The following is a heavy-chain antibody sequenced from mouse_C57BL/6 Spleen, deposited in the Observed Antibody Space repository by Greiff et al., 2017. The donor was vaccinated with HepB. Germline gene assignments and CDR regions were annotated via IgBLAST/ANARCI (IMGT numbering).Heavy chain of an antibody. CDR2: ILPGSGST. CDR1: GYTFTGYW. CDR3: ARRGYYYGSSYGNY. Sequence: QVQLKESGAELMKPGASVKLSCKATGYTFTGYWIEWVKQRPGHGLEWIGEILPGSGSTNYNEKFKGKATFTADTYSNTAYMQLSSLTTEDSAIYYCARRGYYYGSSYGNYWGQGTTLTVSS. D-gene: IGHD1-1*01. V-gene: IGHV1-9*01. J-gene: IGHJ2*01.